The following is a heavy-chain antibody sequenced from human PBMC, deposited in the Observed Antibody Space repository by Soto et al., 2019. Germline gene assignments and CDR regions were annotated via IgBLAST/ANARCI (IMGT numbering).Heavy chain of an antibody. CDR1: GGSISSGYYS. D-gene: IGHD2-15*01. CDR3: ARRGCSGGSCYQPFDP. J-gene: IGHJ5*02. Sequence: PSETLSLTCAVSGGSISSGYYSWNWIRQPPGKGLEWIGYIYYSGSTNYNPSLQSRVTISVDTSKNQFSLKLSSVTAADTAVYYCARRGCSGGSCYQPFDPWGQGTLVTVS. CDR2: IYYSGST. V-gene: IGHV4-61*01.